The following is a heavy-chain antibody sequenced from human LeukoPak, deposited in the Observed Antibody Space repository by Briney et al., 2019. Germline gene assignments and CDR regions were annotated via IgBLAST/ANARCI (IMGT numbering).Heavy chain of an antibody. CDR1: GYSFTSYW. Sequence: GEALKIFCKGSGYSFTSYWISWVGQMPGKGLEGMGIIIPGDSDTRYTPSFQGHVTISADKFISTAYLQWSSLKASDTAMYYCARSPSGWYVHYFDCWGQGSLVTVYS. J-gene: IGHJ4*01. V-gene: IGHV5-51*01. CDR3: ARSPSGWYVHYFDC. D-gene: IGHD6-19*01. CDR2: IIPGDSDT.